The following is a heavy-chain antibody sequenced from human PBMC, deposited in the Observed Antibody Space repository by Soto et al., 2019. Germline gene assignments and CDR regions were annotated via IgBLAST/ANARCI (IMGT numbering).Heavy chain of an antibody. J-gene: IGHJ6*03. CDR3: AKDEYWESHFYYFMDL. V-gene: IGHV3-30*18. D-gene: IGHD2-8*02. CDR1: GFTFSSYA. Sequence: GGSLRLCCEASGFTFSSYAMHWARQAPGKGLEWVAVISHDGNVNYYSESVKGRFTMSRDNSKDTLYLQMDSLRTEDTAVYFCAKDEYWESHFYYFMDLWGKGTPVTVSS. CDR2: ISHDGNVN.